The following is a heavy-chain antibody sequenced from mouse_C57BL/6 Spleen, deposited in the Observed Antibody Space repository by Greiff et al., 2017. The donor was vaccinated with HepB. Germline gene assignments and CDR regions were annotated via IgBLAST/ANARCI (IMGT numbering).Heavy chain of an antibody. CDR2: IHPNSGST. CDR1: GYTFTSYW. V-gene: IGHV1-64*01. Sequence: QVQLQQPGAELVKPGASVKLSCKASGYTFTSYWMHWVKQRPGQGLEWIGMIHPNSGSTNYNEKFKSKATLTVDKSSSTAYMQLSSLTSEDSAVYYCAKIYGSSLYWYFDVWGTGTTVTVSS. CDR3: AKIYGSSLYWYFDV. J-gene: IGHJ1*03. D-gene: IGHD1-1*01.